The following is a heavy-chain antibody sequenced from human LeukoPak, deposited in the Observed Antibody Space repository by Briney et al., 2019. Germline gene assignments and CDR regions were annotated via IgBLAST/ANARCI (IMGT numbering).Heavy chain of an antibody. Sequence: ASVKVCCKASGGTFSSYAISWVRPAPGQGLAWMRGIIPIFGAANYAQKFQGRVTITADESTSTAYMALSSLRSEDTAVYYCARGYCSSTSCYLSFSNWGQGTLVTVSS. CDR2: IIPIFGAA. V-gene: IGHV1-69*13. D-gene: IGHD2-2*01. CDR3: ARGYCSSTSCYLSFSN. CDR1: GGTFSSYA. J-gene: IGHJ4*02.